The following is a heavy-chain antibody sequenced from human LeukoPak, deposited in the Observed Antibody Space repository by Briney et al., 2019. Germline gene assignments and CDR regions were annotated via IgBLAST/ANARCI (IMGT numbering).Heavy chain of an antibody. Sequence: ASVKVSCKASGYTFTGYYMHWVRQAPGQGLEWMGWINPNSGGTNYAQKFQGRVTMTRDMSTSTVYMELSSLRSEDTAVYYCARDSMSRTDRYSSGWYQNWGQGTLVTVSS. J-gene: IGHJ4*02. CDR1: GYTFTGYY. CDR2: INPNSGGT. CDR3: ARDSMSRTDRYSSGWYQN. D-gene: IGHD6-19*01. V-gene: IGHV1-2*02.